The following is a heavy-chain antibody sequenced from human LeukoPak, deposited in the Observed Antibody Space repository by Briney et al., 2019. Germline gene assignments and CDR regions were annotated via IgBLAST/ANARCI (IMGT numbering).Heavy chain of an antibody. D-gene: IGHD3-22*01. CDR1: GGTFSSYA. CDR2: IIPILGTA. CDR3: ARGRRTRGYYDIQDY. J-gene: IGHJ4*02. Sequence: SVKVSCKASGGTFSSYAISWVRQAPGQGLEWMGRIIPILGTANYAQKFQGRVTITTDESTSTAYMELSSLRSEDTAVYYCARGRRTRGYYDIQDYWGQGTLVTVSS. V-gene: IGHV1-69*11.